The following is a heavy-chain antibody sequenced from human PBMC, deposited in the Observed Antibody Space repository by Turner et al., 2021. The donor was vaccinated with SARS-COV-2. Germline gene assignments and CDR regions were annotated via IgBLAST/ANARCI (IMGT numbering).Heavy chain of an antibody. Sequence: EVQLVESGGGLIQPGGSLRLSCAASGFTVSSNYMSWVRQAPGKGLEWVSAISGSGGSTYYADSVKGRFTISRDNSKNTLYLQMNSLRAEDTAVYYCAKPPGEQWLVLALVFDYWGQGTLVTVSS. CDR2: ISGSGGST. CDR3: AKPPGEQWLVLALVFDY. CDR1: GFTVSSNY. D-gene: IGHD6-19*01. J-gene: IGHJ4*02. V-gene: IGHV3-23*04.